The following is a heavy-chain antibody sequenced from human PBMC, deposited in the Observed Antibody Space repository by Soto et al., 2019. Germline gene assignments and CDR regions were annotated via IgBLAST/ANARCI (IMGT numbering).Heavy chain of an antibody. D-gene: IGHD3-10*01. CDR1: EFSLTTSGVG. CDR3: AHSVAGNFDY. Sequence: QITLKESGPTLVEPTQTLTLTCTFSEFSLTTSGVGVGWIRQPPGKALEWLALIYWDDDKRYSPSLKSRLTISKDTSKNPVVLTMSNMDPVDTATYFCAHSVAGNFDYWGQGILVTVSS. J-gene: IGHJ4*02. V-gene: IGHV2-5*02. CDR2: IYWDDDK.